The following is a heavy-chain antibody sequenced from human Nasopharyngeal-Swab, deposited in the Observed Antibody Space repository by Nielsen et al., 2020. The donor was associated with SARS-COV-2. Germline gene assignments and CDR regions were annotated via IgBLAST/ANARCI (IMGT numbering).Heavy chain of an antibody. Sequence: GGSLRLSCAASGFTFNNYAMHWVRQAPGKGLEWVAVISYDGSNKYYADSVKSRFTISRDNSKNTLYLQMNSLRGEDTAVYYCARGLTDYFDYWGQGTLVTVSS. V-gene: IGHV3-30*04. D-gene: IGHD3-9*01. CDR3: ARGLTDYFDY. CDR2: ISYDGSNK. J-gene: IGHJ4*02. CDR1: GFTFNNYA.